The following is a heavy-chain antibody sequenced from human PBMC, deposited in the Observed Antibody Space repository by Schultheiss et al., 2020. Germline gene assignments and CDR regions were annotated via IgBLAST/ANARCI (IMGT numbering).Heavy chain of an antibody. CDR1: GYTFTSYG. CDR2: ISAYNGNT. J-gene: IGHJ4*02. CDR3: ARFGLYYDYIWGSYRPDY. V-gene: IGHV1-18*01. Sequence: ASVKVSCKASGYTFTSYGISWVRQAPGQGLEWMGWISAYNGNTNYAQKLQGRVTMTTDTSTSTAYMELRSLRSDDTAVYYCARFGLYYDYIWGSYRPDYWGKGTLVTVAS. D-gene: IGHD3-16*02.